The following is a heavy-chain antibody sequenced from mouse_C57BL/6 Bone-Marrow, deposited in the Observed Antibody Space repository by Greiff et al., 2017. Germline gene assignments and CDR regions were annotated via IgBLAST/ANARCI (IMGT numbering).Heavy chain of an antibody. V-gene: IGHV1-26*01. J-gene: IGHJ2*01. D-gene: IGHD3-1*01. CDR3: ARSGGY. Sequence: EVQLQQSGPELVKPGASVKISCKASGYTFTDYYMNWVKQSHGKSLEWIGDINPNNGGTSYNQKFKGKATSTVDKSSSTAYMELRSLTSADSAVYYCARSGGYWGQGTTLTVSS. CDR2: INPNNGGT. CDR1: GYTFTDYY.